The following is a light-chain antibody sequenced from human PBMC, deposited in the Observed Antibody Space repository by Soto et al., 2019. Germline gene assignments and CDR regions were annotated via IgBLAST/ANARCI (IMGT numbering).Light chain of an antibody. CDR1: SSDVGAYTS. CDR2: EVS. V-gene: IGLV2-14*01. Sequence: QSVLTQPASVSGSPGQSITISCSGTSSDVGAYTSVSWYQQHPGKAPQLMIYEVSNRPSGVSNRFSGSKSANTASLTISGLQADDEAHYYCTSYTSDNRSYVFGTGTKVTVL. J-gene: IGLJ1*01. CDR3: TSYTSDNRSYV.